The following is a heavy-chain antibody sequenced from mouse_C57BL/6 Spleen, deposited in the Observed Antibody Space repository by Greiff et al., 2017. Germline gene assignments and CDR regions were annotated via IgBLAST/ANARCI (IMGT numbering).Heavy chain of an antibody. CDR2: ISSGSSTI. D-gene: IGHD2-4*01. CDR3: ARDYEQDYYAMDY. J-gene: IGHJ4*01. CDR1: GFTFSDYG. V-gene: IGHV5-17*01. Sequence: EVQLVESGGGLVKPGGSLKLSCAASGFTFSDYGMHWVRQAPEKGLEWVAYISSGSSTIYYADTVKGRFTISRDNAKNTLFLQMTSLRSEDTAMYYCARDYEQDYYAMDYWGQGTSVTVSS.